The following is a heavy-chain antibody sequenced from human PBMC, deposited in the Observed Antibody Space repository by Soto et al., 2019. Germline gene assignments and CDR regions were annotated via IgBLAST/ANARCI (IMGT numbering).Heavy chain of an antibody. CDR1: GGSITPYY. CDR2: VSYSGKT. Sequence: QVQLQESGPGLVKTSDTLSLTCTVSGGSITPYYWSWIRKPPGEGLEWIGYVSYSGKTGYNPSLKSRVSMSIDTSKNEFSLKLTSLTAADAARYYCARQQYTVVTAFDVWGQGTTVAVSS. J-gene: IGHJ3*01. D-gene: IGHD2-15*01. CDR3: ARQQYTVVTAFDV. V-gene: IGHV4-59*07.